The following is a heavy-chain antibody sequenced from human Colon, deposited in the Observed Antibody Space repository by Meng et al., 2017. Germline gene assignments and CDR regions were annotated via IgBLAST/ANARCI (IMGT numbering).Heavy chain of an antibody. CDR3: ATLVRGTGIGRDY. CDR2: IKPDGSEK. J-gene: IGHJ4*02. CDR1: GFIIANNW. D-gene: IGHD1-26*01. V-gene: IGHV3-7*01. Sequence: GESLKISCTPSGFIIANNWMRWVRQAPGKGLECVANIKPDGSEKYYVDSVKGRFTISRDNAKNSLYLQMNSLRAEDTAVYYCATLVRGTGIGRDYWDQGTLVTVSS.